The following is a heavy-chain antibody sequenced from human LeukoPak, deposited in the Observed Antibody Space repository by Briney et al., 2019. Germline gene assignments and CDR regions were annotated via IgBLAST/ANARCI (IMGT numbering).Heavy chain of an antibody. CDR3: ARRTIFGVVIDY. CDR1: GGTFSSYA. J-gene: IGHJ4*02. D-gene: IGHD3-3*01. Sequence: ASVKVSCKASGGTFSSYAISWVRQAPGQGLEWMGGIIPIFGTANYAQKFQGRVTITTDESTSTAYMELSSLRSEDTAVYYCARRTIFGVVIDYWGQGTLVTVSS. V-gene: IGHV1-69*05. CDR2: IIPIFGTA.